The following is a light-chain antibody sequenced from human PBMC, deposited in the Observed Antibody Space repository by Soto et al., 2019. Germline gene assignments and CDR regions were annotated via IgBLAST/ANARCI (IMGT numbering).Light chain of an antibody. Sequence: EVVLTQSPATLSLSPGERATLSCRASQTVCQYLAWYQQKPGQAPRLLIYDASNRATGIPARFSGTGSGTDFTLTISSLEPEDFAVYYCQQRYSWPPLTFGGGTKVEIK. CDR3: QQRYSWPPLT. CDR2: DAS. CDR1: QTVCQY. J-gene: IGKJ4*01. V-gene: IGKV3-11*01.